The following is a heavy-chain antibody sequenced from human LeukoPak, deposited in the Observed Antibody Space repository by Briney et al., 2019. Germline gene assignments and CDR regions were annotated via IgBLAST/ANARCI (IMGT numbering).Heavy chain of an antibody. CDR2: ITSRSAFT. J-gene: IGHJ4*02. D-gene: IGHD2-2*01. V-gene: IGHV3-21*05. CDR3: ARGCGSASCPYFFDN. Sequence: GGSLRLSCVASGFSFSDYSMNWVRQSPGKGLEWISYITSRSAFTYFADSVKGRFTVSRDNAWNSLYLQMDSLRAEDTAVYYCARGCGSASCPYFFDNWGQGTLVTVSS. CDR1: GFSFSDYS.